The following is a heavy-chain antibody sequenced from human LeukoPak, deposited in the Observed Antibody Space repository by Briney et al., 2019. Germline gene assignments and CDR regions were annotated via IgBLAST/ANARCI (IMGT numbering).Heavy chain of an antibody. Sequence: SETLSLTCAVYVGSFSGYYWTWIRQSPGKGLEWIGDINQSGTTNYNASLKSRVTISVDMSKNQFSLKLTSVTAADTAVYYCARPSGYDKYYFDYWGQGTLVTVSS. CDR2: INQSGTT. D-gene: IGHD5-12*01. V-gene: IGHV4-34*01. CDR1: VGSFSGYY. J-gene: IGHJ4*02. CDR3: ARPSGYDKYYFDY.